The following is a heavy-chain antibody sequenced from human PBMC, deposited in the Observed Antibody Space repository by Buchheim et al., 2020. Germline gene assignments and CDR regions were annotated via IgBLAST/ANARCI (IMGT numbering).Heavy chain of an antibody. CDR3: ARVSTVAGTFYYYYYMDV. V-gene: IGHV3-7*01. Sequence: EVQLVESGGGLVQPGGSLRLSCAASGFTFSSYWMSWVRQAPGKGLEWVANIKQDGSEKYYVDSVKGRFTISRANAKNSLYLQMNSLRAEDTAVYYCARVSTVAGTFYYYYYMDVWGKGTT. CDR2: IKQDGSEK. D-gene: IGHD6-19*01. CDR1: GFTFSSYW. J-gene: IGHJ6*03.